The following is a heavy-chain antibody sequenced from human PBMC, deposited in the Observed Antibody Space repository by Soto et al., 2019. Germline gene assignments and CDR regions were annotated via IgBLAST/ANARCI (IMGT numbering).Heavy chain of an antibody. Sequence: GESLKISCKGYGYRFNTYWIAWVRQMPGKGLEWMGIIYPDDSESRDSPSFQGDVTISVDKSTTTAYLEWSSLKASDTAVYYCARREYSYGFFDNWGQGTKVTVSS. J-gene: IGHJ4*02. CDR1: GYRFNTYW. V-gene: IGHV5-51*01. CDR2: IYPDDSES. CDR3: ARREYSYGFFDN. D-gene: IGHD4-4*01.